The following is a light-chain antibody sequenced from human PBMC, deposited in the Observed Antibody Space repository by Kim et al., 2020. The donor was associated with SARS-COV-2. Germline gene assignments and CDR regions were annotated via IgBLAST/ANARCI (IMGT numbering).Light chain of an antibody. J-gene: IGLJ1*01. CDR2: EVN. CDR3: FSYAGSTYV. Sequence: QSALTQPPSASGSPGQSVTISCTGTSSDVGGYNYVSWYQQHPGKAPKLMIYEVNKRPSGVPDRFSGSKSGSTASLTVSGLQAEDEADYYCFSYAGSTYVFGTGTKVTV. V-gene: IGLV2-8*01. CDR1: SSDVGGYNY.